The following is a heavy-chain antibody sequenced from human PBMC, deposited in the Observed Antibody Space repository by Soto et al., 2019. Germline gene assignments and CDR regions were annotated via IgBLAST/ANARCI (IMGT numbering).Heavy chain of an antibody. V-gene: IGHV1-18*01. Sequence: ASLKVSCKAPGDTFTSYGLSWVRQAPGQGLEWMGWISAYNGNTNYAQKLQGRVTMTTDTSTSTAYMELRSLRSDDTAVYYCARRSYYYYYMDVWGKGTTVTVSS. CDR2: ISAYNGNT. CDR1: GDTFTSYG. J-gene: IGHJ6*03. CDR3: ARRSYYYYYMDV.